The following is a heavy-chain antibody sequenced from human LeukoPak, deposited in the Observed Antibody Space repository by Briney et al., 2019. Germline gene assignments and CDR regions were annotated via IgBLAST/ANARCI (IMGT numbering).Heavy chain of an antibody. CDR2: IIPIFGTA. J-gene: IGHJ6*02. CDR1: GGTFSSYA. CDR3: ARAFEGSYYYYYGMDV. V-gene: IGHV1-69*05. D-gene: IGHD1-26*01. Sequence: SVKVSCKASGGTFSSYAISWVRQAPGQGLEWMGGIIPIFGTANYAQKLQGRVTMTTDTSTSTAYMELRSLRSDDTAVYYCARAFEGSYYYYYGMDVWGQGTTVTVSS.